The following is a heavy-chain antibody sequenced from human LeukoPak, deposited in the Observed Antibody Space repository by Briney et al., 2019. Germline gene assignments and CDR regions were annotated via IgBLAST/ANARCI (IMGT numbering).Heavy chain of an antibody. CDR2: IYYSGST. V-gene: IGHV4-59*01. J-gene: IGHJ4*02. CDR1: GGSIFSNY. Sequence: SETLSLTCTVSGGSIFSNYWSWIRQPPGKGLEWIGYIYYSGSTNYNPSLKSRVTISVDTSKNQFSLKLSSVTAADTAVYYCARPPDYWGQGTLVTVSS. CDR3: ARPPDY.